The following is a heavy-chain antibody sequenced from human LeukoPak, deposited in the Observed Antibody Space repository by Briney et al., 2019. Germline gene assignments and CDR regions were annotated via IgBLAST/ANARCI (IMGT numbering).Heavy chain of an antibody. CDR2: ISGSGGST. CDR3: AKGAGGSYGLYYFDY. Sequence: GGSLRLSCAASGFTFSSYGMSWVRQAPGKGLEWVSAISGSGGSTYYADSVKGRFTISRDNSKNTVYLQMNSLRAEDTAMYYCAKGAGGSYGLYYFDYWGQGTLLTVSS. D-gene: IGHD3-10*01. J-gene: IGHJ4*02. V-gene: IGHV3-23*01. CDR1: GFTFSSYG.